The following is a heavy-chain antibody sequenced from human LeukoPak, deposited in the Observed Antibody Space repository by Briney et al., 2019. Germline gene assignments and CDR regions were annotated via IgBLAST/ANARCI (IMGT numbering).Heavy chain of an antibody. CDR2: IFYSGTT. Sequence: SETLSLTCGVSGGSISSTNWWTWVRQLPGTGLEWIGYIFYSGTTYYNPSLKSRLTISVDTSKNQFSLSLSSVTAADTAAYFCAREIARDGYRNFDYWGQGTLVTVSS. CDR1: GGSISSTNW. CDR3: AREIARDGYRNFDY. J-gene: IGHJ4*02. V-gene: IGHV4-4*02. D-gene: IGHD5-24*01.